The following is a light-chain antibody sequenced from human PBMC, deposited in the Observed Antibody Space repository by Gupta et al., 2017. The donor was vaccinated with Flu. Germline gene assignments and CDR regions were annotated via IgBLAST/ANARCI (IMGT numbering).Light chain of an antibody. CDR2: END. J-gene: IGLJ3*02. CDR1: TSNIANNY. CDR3: GTWESSLSAGGV. Sequence: QSVLTQPPSVSAAPGQKVTISCSGSTSNIANNYVSWYQQLPGTAPKLLSYENDKRPSGIPDRFSGSTSGTSATLAITGLQTGDEADYYGGTWESSLSAGGVFGGGTKLTVL. V-gene: IGLV1-51*02.